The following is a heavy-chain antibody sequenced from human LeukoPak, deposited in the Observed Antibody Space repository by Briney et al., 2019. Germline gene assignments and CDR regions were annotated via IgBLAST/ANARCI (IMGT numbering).Heavy chain of an antibody. CDR1: GFTLSNYG. D-gene: IGHD5-24*01. Sequence: GGSLRLSCAASGFTLSNYGMHWVRQAPGKGLEWVAFIRYDGSHEYYVDSVRGRFTISGDFSKNTLYLQMNGLRAEDTAVYYCARDSHGYISYYFDYWGQGTLVTVSS. CDR2: IRYDGSHE. CDR3: ARDSHGYISYYFDY. J-gene: IGHJ4*02. V-gene: IGHV3-30*02.